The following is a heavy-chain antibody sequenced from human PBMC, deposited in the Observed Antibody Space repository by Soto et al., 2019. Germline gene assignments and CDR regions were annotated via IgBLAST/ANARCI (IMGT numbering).Heavy chain of an antibody. J-gene: IGHJ4*02. CDR1: GDSISSGDYY. CDR3: ARDHHDFEFYYFDY. D-gene: IGHD3-3*01. CDR2: IYYGGIT. Sequence: PSETLSLTCTVSGDSISSGDYYWSWIRQTPGKGLEWIGYIYYGGITYSESSHYNPSLKSRVSISVDTSKNQFSLKVSSVTAADTAVYYCARDHHDFEFYYFDYWGQGTLVTVSS. V-gene: IGHV4-30-4*01.